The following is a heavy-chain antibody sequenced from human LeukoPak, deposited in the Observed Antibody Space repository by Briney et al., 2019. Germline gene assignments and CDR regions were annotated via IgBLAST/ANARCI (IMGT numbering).Heavy chain of an antibody. CDR3: ARVVSKNWDQDYFDC. J-gene: IGHJ4*02. CDR1: GGSISSGDYY. V-gene: IGHV4-30-4*01. Sequence: PSQTLSLTCTVSGGSISSGDYYWSWIRQLPGKGLEWIGYIDYSGSTYYNPSLKSRVTISVDTSKKQFSLKLNSVAAADTAVYYCARVVSKNWDQDYFDCWRQGTLVTVSS. D-gene: IGHD7-27*01. CDR2: IDYSGST.